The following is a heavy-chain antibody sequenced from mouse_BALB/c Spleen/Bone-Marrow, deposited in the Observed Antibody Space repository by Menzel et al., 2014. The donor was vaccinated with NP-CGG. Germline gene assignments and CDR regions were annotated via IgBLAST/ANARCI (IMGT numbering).Heavy chain of an antibody. J-gene: IGHJ1*01. CDR2: IYSGGST. CDR3: ARRYYGYWYFDV. D-gene: IGHD1-1*01. CDR1: GFTFSTYA. Sequence: EVMLVESGGGLVKPGGSLKLSCAAFGFTFSTYAMSWVRQTPEKRLEWVASIYSGGSTYYPDSVKGRFTISRDNARNILYLQMNSLRSEDTAMYYCARRYYGYWYFDVWGAGTTVTVSS. V-gene: IGHV5-6-5*01.